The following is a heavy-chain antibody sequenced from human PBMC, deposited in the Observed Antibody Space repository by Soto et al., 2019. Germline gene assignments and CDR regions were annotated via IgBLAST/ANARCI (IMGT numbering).Heavy chain of an antibody. J-gene: IGHJ3*02. CDR1: GVIVNSNY. CDR2: IYSGGST. Sequence: EVQLIESGGGLIQPGGSLRLSCVASGVIVNSNYMSWVRQAPGKGLEWVSIIYSGGSTNYADSVQGRFTISRDNSDNTLYLHMNSLKADDTAMYYCAGGGLVGATFRGTFDIWGQGTMVVVSS. CDR3: AGGGLVGATFRGTFDI. V-gene: IGHV3-53*01. D-gene: IGHD1-26*01.